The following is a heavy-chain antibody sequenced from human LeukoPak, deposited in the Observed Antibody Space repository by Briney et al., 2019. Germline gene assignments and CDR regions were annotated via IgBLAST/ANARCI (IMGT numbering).Heavy chain of an antibody. V-gene: IGHV4-59*01. CDR2: IYYSGST. CDR3: AIMYDSSGHSGYFDL. D-gene: IGHD3-22*01. Sequence: SETLSLTCTVPGGSISRYYWSWIRQPPGKGLEWIGYIYYSGSTNYNPSLKSRVTISVDTSKNQFSLKLSSVTAADTAVYYCAIMYDSSGHSGYFDLWGRGTLVTVSS. CDR1: GGSISRYY. J-gene: IGHJ2*01.